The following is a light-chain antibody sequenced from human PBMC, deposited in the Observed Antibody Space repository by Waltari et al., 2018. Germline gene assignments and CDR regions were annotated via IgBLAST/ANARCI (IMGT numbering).Light chain of an antibody. CDR2: EVS. CDR1: SSDVGGYNY. CDR3: SSYAGSNIV. Sequence: QSALTQPPSASGSPGQSVTISCTGTSSDVGGYNYVSWYQQHPGKAPKLMIYEVSNPPSGVPDRFSGSKSGNTASLTVSGLQAEDESDYYCSSYAGSNIVFGGGTKLTVL. V-gene: IGLV2-8*01. J-gene: IGLJ2*01.